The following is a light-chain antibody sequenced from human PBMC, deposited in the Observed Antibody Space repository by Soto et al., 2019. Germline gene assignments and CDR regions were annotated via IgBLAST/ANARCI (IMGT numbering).Light chain of an antibody. V-gene: IGKV3-11*01. Sequence: EIVLTQSPATLSLSPGERATLSCRASQSVSSYLAWYQQKPGQAPRLLIYDASNRATGIPARFSGSGSGTDFTHTISSLEPEDLAVYYCQQRSNWPGTFGPGTKVEIK. CDR3: QQRSNWPGT. J-gene: IGKJ1*01. CDR1: QSVSSY. CDR2: DAS.